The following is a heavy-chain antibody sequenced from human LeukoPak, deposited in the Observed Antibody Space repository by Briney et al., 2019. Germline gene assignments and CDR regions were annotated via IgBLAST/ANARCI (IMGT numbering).Heavy chain of an antibody. D-gene: IGHD6-19*01. CDR1: GFRFDDYA. CDR2: INQDGSEK. J-gene: IGHJ4*02. V-gene: IGHV3-7*01. CDR3: ARCSGWAFKN. Sequence: PGGSLRLSCAASGFRFDDYAMHWVRQAPGKGLEWVANINQDGSEKNYVDSVKGRFTISRDSAKNSLYLQMDSLRAEDTAIYYCARCSGWAFKNWGQGTLVTVSS.